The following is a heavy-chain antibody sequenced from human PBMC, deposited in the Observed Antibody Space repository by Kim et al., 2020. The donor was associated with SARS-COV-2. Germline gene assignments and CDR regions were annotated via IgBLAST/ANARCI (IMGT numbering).Heavy chain of an antibody. CDR3: ARVPPTGDYAGY. CDR1: GGSISSYY. Sequence: SETLSLTCTVSGGSISSYYWSWIRQPPGKGLEWIGYIYYSGSTNYNPSLKSRVTISVDTSKNQFSLKLSSVTAADTAVYYCARVPPTGDYAGYWGQGTLVTVSS. J-gene: IGHJ4*02. D-gene: IGHD4-4*01. V-gene: IGHV4-59*13. CDR2: IYYSGST.